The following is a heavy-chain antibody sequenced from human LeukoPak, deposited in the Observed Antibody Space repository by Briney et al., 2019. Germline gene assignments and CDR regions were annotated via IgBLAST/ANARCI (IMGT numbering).Heavy chain of an antibody. V-gene: IGHV1-2*02. J-gene: IGHJ4*02. Sequence: ASVKVSCKASGYTFTGYYMHWVRQAPGQGLEWMGWINPNSGGPNYAQKFQGRVTMARDTSISKAYMELSRLRSDDTAVYYCARFREWEPYDYWGQGTLVTVSS. CDR1: GYTFTGYY. D-gene: IGHD1-26*01. CDR2: INPNSGGP. CDR3: ARFREWEPYDY.